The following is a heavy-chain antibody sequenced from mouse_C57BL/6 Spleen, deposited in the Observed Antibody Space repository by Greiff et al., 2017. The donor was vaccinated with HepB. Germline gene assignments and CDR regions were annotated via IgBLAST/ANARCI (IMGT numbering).Heavy chain of an antibody. Sequence: QVQLQQPGAELVKPGASVKLSCKASGYTFTSYWMHWVKQRPGQGLEWIGMIHPNSGSTNYNEKFKSKATLTVDKSSSTAYMQLSSLTSEDSAVYYCASSYSNYVDWYFDVWGTGTTVTVSS. J-gene: IGHJ1*03. V-gene: IGHV1-64*01. CDR1: GYTFTSYW. CDR3: ASSYSNYVDWYFDV. D-gene: IGHD2-5*01. CDR2: IHPNSGST.